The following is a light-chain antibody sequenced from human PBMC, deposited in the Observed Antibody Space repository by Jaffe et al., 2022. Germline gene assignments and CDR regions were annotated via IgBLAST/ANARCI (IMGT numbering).Light chain of an antibody. Sequence: EIVLTQSPGTLSLSPGERATLSCRASQSVSSSYLAWYQQKPGQAPRLLIYGASSRATGIPDRFSGSGSGTDFTLTISRLEPEDFAVYYCQHSMAFGQGTKVEIK. CDR2: GAS. J-gene: IGKJ1*01. V-gene: IGKV3-20*01. CDR3: QHSMA. CDR1: QSVSSSY.